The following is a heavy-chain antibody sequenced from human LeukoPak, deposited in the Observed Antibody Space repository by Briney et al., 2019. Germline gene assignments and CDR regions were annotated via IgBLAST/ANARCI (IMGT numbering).Heavy chain of an antibody. V-gene: IGHV3-49*04. CDR3: TRVDTIFGVVFDY. D-gene: IGHD3-3*01. J-gene: IGHJ4*02. CDR2: IRSKAYGGTT. Sequence: GGSLRLSCTASGFTFGDYAMSWVRQAPGKGLEWVGFIRSKAYGGTTEYDASVKGRFTISRDDSKSIAYLQMNSLKTEDTAVYYCTRVDTIFGVVFDYWGQGTLVTVSS. CDR1: GFTFGDYA.